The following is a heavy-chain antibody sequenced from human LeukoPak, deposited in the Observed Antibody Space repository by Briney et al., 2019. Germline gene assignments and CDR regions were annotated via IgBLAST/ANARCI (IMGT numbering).Heavy chain of an antibody. CDR2: IYYSGST. CDR1: GGSISSSGSY. J-gene: IGHJ4*02. Sequence: SQTLSLTCTVSGGSISSSGSYWSWIRQHPGKGLEWIGYIYYSGSTYYNPSLKSRVTISVDTSKNQFSLKLSSVTAADTAVYYCAVFWSGYYSLDYWGQGTLVTVSS. D-gene: IGHD3-3*01. CDR3: AVFWSGYYSLDY. V-gene: IGHV4-31*03.